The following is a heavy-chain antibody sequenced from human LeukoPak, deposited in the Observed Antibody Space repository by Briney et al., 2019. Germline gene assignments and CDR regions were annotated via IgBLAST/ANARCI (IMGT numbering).Heavy chain of an antibody. Sequence: SGGSLRLSCAASGFTFSSYAMSWVRQAPGQGLEWVSAISGSGGSTYYADSVKGRFTISRDNSKNTLYLQMNSLRAEDTAVYYCAKQRDGDYGDLYGMDVWGQGTTVTVSS. CDR1: GFTFSSYA. CDR2: ISGSGGST. CDR3: AKQRDGDYGDLYGMDV. D-gene: IGHD4-17*01. V-gene: IGHV3-23*01. J-gene: IGHJ6*02.